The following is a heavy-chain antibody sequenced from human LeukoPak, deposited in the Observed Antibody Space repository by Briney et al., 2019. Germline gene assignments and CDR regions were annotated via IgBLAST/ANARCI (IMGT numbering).Heavy chain of an antibody. V-gene: IGHV4-59*01. CDR1: GGSISSYY. J-gene: IGHJ4*02. CDR2: IYYSGST. Sequence: SETLSLTCTVSGGSISSYYWSWIRQPPGKGLEWIGYIYYSGSTNYNPSLRSRVSISVDTSKNQFSLKLTSVTTADTAVYYCTRGTAVYGGNSPYYFDYWGQGTLVTVSS. D-gene: IGHD4-23*01. CDR3: TRGTAVYGGNSPYYFDY.